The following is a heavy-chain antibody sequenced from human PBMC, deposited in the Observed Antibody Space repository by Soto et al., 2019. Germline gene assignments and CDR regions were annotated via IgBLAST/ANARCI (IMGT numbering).Heavy chain of an antibody. CDR1: GFKFSDYS. CDR2: ISRSNSTT. V-gene: IGHV3-48*04. J-gene: IGHJ4*02. Sequence: GGSLRLSCAASGFKFSDYSMNWVRQAPGKGLEWVSYISRSNSTTYYAASVRGRFTISRDNAKNVLFLQLNSLRAEDTAVYYCARDTNHYDWLDYWGQGTLVTVS. D-gene: IGHD5-12*01. CDR3: ARDTNHYDWLDY.